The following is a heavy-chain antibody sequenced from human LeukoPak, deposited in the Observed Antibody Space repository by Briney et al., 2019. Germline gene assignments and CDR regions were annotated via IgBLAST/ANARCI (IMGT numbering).Heavy chain of an antibody. J-gene: IGHJ4*02. CDR2: INQSGST. CDR3: ARGVIFGVVKKIKNYFDY. D-gene: IGHD3-3*01. V-gene: IGHV4-34*01. Sequence: PSETLSLTCTVYGGSFSGYYWSWIRQPPGKGLEWIGEINQSGSTNYNPSLKSRVTISVDTSKNQFSLKLSSVTAADTAVYYCARGVIFGVVKKIKNYFDYWGERTLVTVSS. CDR1: GGSFSGYY.